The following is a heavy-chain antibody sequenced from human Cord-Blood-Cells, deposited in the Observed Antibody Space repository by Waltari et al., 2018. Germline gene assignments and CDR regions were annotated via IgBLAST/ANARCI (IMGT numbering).Heavy chain of an antibody. J-gene: IGHJ6*03. Sequence: QLQLQESCPGLVKPSETLSLTCTVSGGSISSSSYYWGWIRQPPGQGLEWIGRIYYSGSAYYHPSLKARVPRYVDTSKNHFSLKLRYVIAADAAVYYCARQRRYSGYDYYYYYMDVWGKGTTVTVSS. CDR3: ARQRRYSGYDYYYYYMDV. CDR1: GGSISSSSYY. D-gene: IGHD5-12*01. CDR2: IYYSGSA. V-gene: IGHV4-39*01.